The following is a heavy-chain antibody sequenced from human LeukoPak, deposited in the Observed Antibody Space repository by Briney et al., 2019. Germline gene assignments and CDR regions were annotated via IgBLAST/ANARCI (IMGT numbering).Heavy chain of an antibody. CDR1: GFTFSSYA. J-gene: IGHJ4*02. CDR2: ISGGGSSI. D-gene: IGHD1-7*01. Sequence: GGSLRLSCAASGFTFSSYAMSWVRQAPGKGLEWVSAISGGGSSIHYADSVKGRFTISRDNSKNTLYLQMNSLRAEGTAVYYCAKPRLQLELRLLFDYWGQGTLVTVSS. V-gene: IGHV3-23*01. CDR3: AKPRLQLELRLLFDY.